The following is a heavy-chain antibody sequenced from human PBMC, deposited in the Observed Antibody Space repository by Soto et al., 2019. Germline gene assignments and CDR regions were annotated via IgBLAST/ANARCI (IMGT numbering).Heavy chain of an antibody. V-gene: IGHV3-23*01. CDR3: AKVFYYYDSSGYYYFDY. J-gene: IGHJ4*02. Sequence: GGCLRLSCEASEFTFSKYAMSWVRQAPGKGPEWVSGISAGGGSTYYADSVKGRFTISRDNSKNTLYLQMSSLRAEDTAVYYCAKVFYYYDSSGYYYFDYWGQGTLVTVS. D-gene: IGHD3-22*01. CDR2: ISAGGGST. CDR1: EFTFSKYA.